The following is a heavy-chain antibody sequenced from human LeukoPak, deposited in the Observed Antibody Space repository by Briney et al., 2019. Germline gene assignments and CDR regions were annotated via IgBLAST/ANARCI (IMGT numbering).Heavy chain of an antibody. CDR1: GGSISSGGYY. D-gene: IGHD3-10*01. CDR2: IYYSGST. V-gene: IGHV4-31*03. Sequence: SETLSLTCTVSGGSISSGGYYWSWIRQHPGKGLEWIGYIYYSGSTYYNPSLKSRVTISVDTSKNQFSLKLSSVTAADTAVYYCARIRGYGSGSYYYFDYWGQGTLVTVSS. CDR3: ARIRGYGSGSYYYFDY. J-gene: IGHJ4*02.